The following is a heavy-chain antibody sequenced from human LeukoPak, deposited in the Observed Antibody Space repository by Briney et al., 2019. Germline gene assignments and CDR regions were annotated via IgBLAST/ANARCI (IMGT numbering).Heavy chain of an antibody. CDR3: AKVRAAGVSDAFDI. D-gene: IGHD6-13*01. CDR2: ISGSGGST. J-gene: IGHJ3*02. CDR1: GFTFSSYS. V-gene: IGHV3-23*01. Sequence: GGSLRLSCAGSGFTFSSYSMTWVRQAPGKGLEWVSVISGSGGSTYYADSVKGRFTISRDNSKNTLYLQMNSLRAEDTAVYYCAKVRAAGVSDAFDIWGQGTMVTVSS.